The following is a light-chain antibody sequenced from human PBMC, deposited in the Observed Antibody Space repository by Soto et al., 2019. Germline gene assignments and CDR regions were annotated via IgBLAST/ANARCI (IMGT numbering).Light chain of an antibody. J-gene: IGKJ5*01. Sequence: EVVLTQSPSTLSVSPWEGLTLSYMASQSVSSTYLAWYQQKPGQAPRLLIYGASSRATGIPDRFSGSGSGTDFTLTISRLEPEDFAVYYCQQYGSSPITFGQGTRLEI. CDR3: QQYGSSPIT. CDR1: QSVSSTY. V-gene: IGKV3-20*01. CDR2: GAS.